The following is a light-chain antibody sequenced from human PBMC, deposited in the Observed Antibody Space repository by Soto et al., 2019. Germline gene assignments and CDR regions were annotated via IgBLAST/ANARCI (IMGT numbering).Light chain of an antibody. CDR2: DAS. Sequence: IVLTQSPATLSLSPGERASLSCRASQTVGKDLAWYQVRPGQAPRLLIFDASTRATGVPPRFSGSRSGSDFTLTISRLETDDSAVYYCQQYGGSPFTFGPGTKVDIK. J-gene: IGKJ3*01. V-gene: IGKV3-20*01. CDR1: QTVGKD. CDR3: QQYGGSPFT.